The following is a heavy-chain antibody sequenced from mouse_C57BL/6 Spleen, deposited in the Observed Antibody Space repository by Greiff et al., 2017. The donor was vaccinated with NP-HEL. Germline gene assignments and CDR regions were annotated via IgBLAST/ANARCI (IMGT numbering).Heavy chain of an antibody. V-gene: IGHV2-5*01. CDR3: AKNANLLGGYYFDY. J-gene: IGHJ2*01. D-gene: IGHD4-1*01. CDR1: GFSLTSYG. Sequence: VQLQQSGPGLVQPSQSLSITCTVSGFSLTSYGVHWVRQSPGKGLEWLGVIWRGGSTDYNAAFMSRLSITKDNSKSQVFFKMNSLQADDTSIYYCAKNANLLGGYYFDYWGQGTTLTVSS. CDR2: IWRGGST.